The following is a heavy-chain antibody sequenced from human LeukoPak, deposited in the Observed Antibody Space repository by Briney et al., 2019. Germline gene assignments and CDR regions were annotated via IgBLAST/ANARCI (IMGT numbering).Heavy chain of an antibody. V-gene: IGHV3-33*01. J-gene: IGHJ4*02. CDR1: GFTFSSYG. CDR2: IWYDGSNK. Sequence: GGSLRLSCAASGFTFSSYGMHWVRQAPGKGLEWVAVIWYDGSNKYYADSVKGRFTISRDNSKNTLYLQMNSLRAEDTAVYYCATLGDSSSWYGMGYWGQGTLVTVSS. CDR3: ATLGDSSSWYGMGY. D-gene: IGHD6-13*01.